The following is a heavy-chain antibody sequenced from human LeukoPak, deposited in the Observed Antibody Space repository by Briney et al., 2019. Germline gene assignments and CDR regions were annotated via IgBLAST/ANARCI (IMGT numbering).Heavy chain of an antibody. Sequence: PSETLSLTCTVSGGSISSSSYYWGWIRQPPGKGLEWIGSIYYSGSTYYNPSLKSRVTISVDTSKNQFSLKLSSVTAADTAVYYCARDYGGNWDFDYWGQGTLVTVSS. CDR2: IYYSGST. CDR3: ARDYGGNWDFDY. CDR1: GGSISSSSYY. J-gene: IGHJ4*02. V-gene: IGHV4-39*07. D-gene: IGHD4-23*01.